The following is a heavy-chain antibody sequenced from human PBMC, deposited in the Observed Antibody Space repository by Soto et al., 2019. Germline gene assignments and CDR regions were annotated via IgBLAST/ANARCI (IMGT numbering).Heavy chain of an antibody. CDR3: ARLDYDILTEVYWYFDL. CDR1: GGSISSSSYY. J-gene: IGHJ2*01. CDR2: IYYSGST. V-gene: IGHV4-39*01. Sequence: QLQLQESGPGLVKPSETLSLTCTVSGGSISSSSYYWGWIRQPPGKGLEWIGSIYYSGSTYYNPSLKSRVTISVDTSKNQFSLKLSSVTAADTAVYYCARLDYDILTEVYWYFDLWGRGTLVTVSS. D-gene: IGHD3-9*01.